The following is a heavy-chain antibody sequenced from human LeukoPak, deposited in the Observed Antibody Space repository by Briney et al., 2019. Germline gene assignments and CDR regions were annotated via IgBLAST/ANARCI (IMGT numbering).Heavy chain of an antibody. D-gene: IGHD1-7*01. J-gene: IGHJ4*02. CDR3: ARDGPGNYGRFGY. Sequence: PSEALSLTRTVSGGSISSYYWSWIRQPAGKGLEWIGRIYTSGSTNYNPSLKTRVTISVDESKNQFSLKLSSVTAADTAVYYCARDGPGNYGRFGYWGQGTLVTVSS. CDR2: IYTSGST. V-gene: IGHV4-4*07. CDR1: GGSISSYY.